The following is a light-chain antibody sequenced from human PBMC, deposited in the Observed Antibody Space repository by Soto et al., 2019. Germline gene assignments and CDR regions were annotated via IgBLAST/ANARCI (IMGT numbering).Light chain of an antibody. CDR3: QQYGSSGT. CDR1: QSVSNF. V-gene: IGKV3-20*01. J-gene: IGKJ1*01. Sequence: EIVLTQSPGTLSLSPGKRATLSCRASQSVSNFVAWYQQKPGQAPRLLIYDASNRATGIPDRFSGSGSGTDFTLTISRLEPEDFAVYYCQQYGSSGTFGQGTKVDIK. CDR2: DAS.